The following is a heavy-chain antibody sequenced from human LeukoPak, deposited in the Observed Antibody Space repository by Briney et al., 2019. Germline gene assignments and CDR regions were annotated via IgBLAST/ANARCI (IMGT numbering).Heavy chain of an antibody. Sequence: PSETLSLTCSVSGASITRYYWTWIRQPVGKGLEWFGRLYTNGTVNYNPSLRSRVTMSRDTSRNQFSLKLTSVTAADTAVYYCARLLGSSGYAGDWYFDLWGPGALVTVSS. CDR3: ARLLGSSGYAGDWYFDL. D-gene: IGHD3-22*01. CDR2: LYTNGTV. J-gene: IGHJ2*01. CDR1: GASITRYY. V-gene: IGHV4-4*07.